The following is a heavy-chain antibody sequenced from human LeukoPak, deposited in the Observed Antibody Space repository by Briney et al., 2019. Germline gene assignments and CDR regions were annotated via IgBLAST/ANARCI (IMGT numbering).Heavy chain of an antibody. CDR1: GFIFSSYG. CDR2: IWYDGSNK. Sequence: GGSLRLSCAASGFIFSSYGMHWVRQAPGKGLEWVAVIWYDGSNKYYADSVKGRFTISRDNSKNTLYLQMNSLRSDDTALYYCARDRPEERWPQTTNRYYYYGMDVWGQGTTVTVPS. D-gene: IGHD5-24*01. CDR3: ARDRPEERWPQTTNRYYYYGMDV. V-gene: IGHV3-33*01. J-gene: IGHJ6*02.